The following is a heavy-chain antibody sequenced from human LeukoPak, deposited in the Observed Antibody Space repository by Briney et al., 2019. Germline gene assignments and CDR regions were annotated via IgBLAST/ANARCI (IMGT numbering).Heavy chain of an antibody. CDR2: IYYSGSI. Sequence: TLSLTCTVSGRSISSSSYYWGWIRQPPGKGLEWIGSIYYSGSIYYNPSLKSRVTISVETSKNQSSLKLSSVTAADTAVYYCARWASIFDYWGQGTLVTVSS. V-gene: IGHV4-39*07. J-gene: IGHJ4*02. CDR3: ARWASIFDY. CDR1: GRSISSSSYY. D-gene: IGHD1-26*01.